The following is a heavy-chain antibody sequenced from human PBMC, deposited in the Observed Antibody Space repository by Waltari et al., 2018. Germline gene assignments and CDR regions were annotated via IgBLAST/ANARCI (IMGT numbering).Heavy chain of an antibody. Sequence: QVQLVESGGGVVQPGRSLSLSCAASGFTFSSYGMHWVRKAPGKGLEWVAVISYDGSNKYYADSVKGRFTISRDNSKNTLYLQMNSLRAEDTAVYYCAKDEHIVVVTGFDYWGQGTLVTVSS. CDR2: ISYDGSNK. V-gene: IGHV3-30*18. CDR3: AKDEHIVVVTGFDY. CDR1: GFTFSSYG. D-gene: IGHD2-21*02. J-gene: IGHJ4*02.